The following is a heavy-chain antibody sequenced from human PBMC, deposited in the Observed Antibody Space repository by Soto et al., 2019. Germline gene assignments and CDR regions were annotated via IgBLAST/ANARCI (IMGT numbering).Heavy chain of an antibody. CDR1: GFTFSSYA. Sequence: GGSLRLSCAASGFTFSSYAMSWVRQAPGKGLEWVSAISGSGGSTYYADSVKGRFTISRDNSKNTLYLQMNSLRAEDTAVYYCAKDRGDIVVVTAQDVGEFDPWGQGTLVTVSS. D-gene: IGHD2-21*02. CDR2: ISGSGGST. CDR3: AKDRGDIVVVTAQDVGEFDP. J-gene: IGHJ5*02. V-gene: IGHV3-23*01.